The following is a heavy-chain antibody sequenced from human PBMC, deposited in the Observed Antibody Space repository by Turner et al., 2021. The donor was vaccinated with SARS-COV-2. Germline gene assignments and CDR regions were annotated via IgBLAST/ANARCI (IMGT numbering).Heavy chain of an antibody. CDR1: GFTPSPYA. CDR3: AKRQKDYRIIYFDH. D-gene: IGHD4-4*01. Sequence: EVQLLESGGSWVQPGGSLRLSCVASGFTPSPYAMSWVRQAPGKGLEWVSSISAYGVRTNCADSVRGRFTISRDDSKNTLYLQMNSLRADDTAVYYCAKRQKDYRIIYFDHWGQGTRVTVSS. CDR2: ISAYGVRT. J-gene: IGHJ4*02. V-gene: IGHV3-23*01.